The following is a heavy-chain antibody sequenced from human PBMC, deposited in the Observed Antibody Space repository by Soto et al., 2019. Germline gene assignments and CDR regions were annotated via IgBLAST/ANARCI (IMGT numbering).Heavy chain of an antibody. V-gene: IGHV5-10-1*01. Sequence: PGESLKISCQGSGYSFTSYWISWVRQMPGKGLELMVRIDPSDSYTNYSQSFQGHVTISAEKSISTAYLQWSSLKASDTAMYYCATSSNKPGLPPKXWGQGTLVTVSX. CDR1: GYSFTSYW. CDR2: IDPSDSYT. J-gene: IGHJ4*02. D-gene: IGHD1-7*01. CDR3: ATSSNKPGLPPKX.